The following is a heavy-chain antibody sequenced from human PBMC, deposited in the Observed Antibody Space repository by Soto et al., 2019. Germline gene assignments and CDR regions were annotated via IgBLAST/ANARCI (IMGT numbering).Heavy chain of an antibody. J-gene: IGHJ3*02. D-gene: IGHD3-22*01. Sequence: GGSLRLSCAASGFTFSGSAMHWVRQASGKGLEWVGRIRSKANSYATAYAASVKGRFTISRDDSKNTAYLQMNSLKTEDTAVYYCTRSLTYYYDSSGYTTIGAFDIWGQGTMVTVSS. CDR1: GFTFSGSA. V-gene: IGHV3-73*01. CDR2: IRSKANSYAT. CDR3: TRSLTYYYDSSGYTTIGAFDI.